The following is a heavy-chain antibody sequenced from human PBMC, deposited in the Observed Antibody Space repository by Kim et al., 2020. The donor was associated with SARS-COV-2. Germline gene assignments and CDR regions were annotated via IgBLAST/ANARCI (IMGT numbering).Heavy chain of an antibody. CDR2: IFHGGNT. CDR3: ARAMTTVTDDAFDK. V-gene: IGHV4-38-2*02. J-gene: IGHJ3*02. Sequence: SETLSLTCTVSGYSISSGYYWGWVRQPPGKGLESIASIFHGGNTYYNPSLKSRVAISLDTSRNQFSLQLTSVTAADTAMYYCARAMTTVTDDAFDKWGQGTMVTVSS. D-gene: IGHD4-17*01. CDR1: GYSISSGYY.